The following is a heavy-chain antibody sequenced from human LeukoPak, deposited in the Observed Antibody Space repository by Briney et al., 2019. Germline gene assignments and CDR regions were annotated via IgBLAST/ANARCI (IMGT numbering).Heavy chain of an antibody. Sequence: SETLSLTCPVSGGSISSHYWSWIRQPPGKRLECIGYIYYSGSTNYNPSLKSRVTISVDTSKNQFSLKLSSVTAADTAVYYCARTMTYYYYYMDVWGKGTTVTVSS. CDR2: IYYSGST. V-gene: IGHV4-59*11. CDR1: GGSISSHY. D-gene: IGHD3-22*01. CDR3: ARTMTYYYYYMDV. J-gene: IGHJ6*03.